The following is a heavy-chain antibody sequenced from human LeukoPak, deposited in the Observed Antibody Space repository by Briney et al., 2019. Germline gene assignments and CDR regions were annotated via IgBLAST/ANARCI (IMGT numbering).Heavy chain of an antibody. CDR2: IWYGGSNK. CDR3: AKDRCSSTSCQSGYYYYYMDV. CDR1: GFTFSSYG. Sequence: GSLRLSCAASGFTFSSYGMHWVRQAPGKGLEWVAVIWYGGSNKYFADSVKGRFTISRDNSKNTLYLQMNSLGAEDTAVYYCAKDRCSSTSCQSGYYYYYMDVWGKGTTVTVSS. J-gene: IGHJ6*03. V-gene: IGHV3-30*02. D-gene: IGHD2-2*01.